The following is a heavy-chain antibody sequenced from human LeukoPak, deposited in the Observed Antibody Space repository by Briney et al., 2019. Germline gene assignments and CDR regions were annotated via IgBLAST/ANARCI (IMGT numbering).Heavy chain of an antibody. J-gene: IGHJ4*02. CDR2: ISHDGSEK. D-gene: IGHD2-15*01. CDR1: GFTFSTYW. V-gene: IGHV3-7*01. Sequence: GGSLRLSCVASGFTFSTYWMNWVRQAPGKGLERVGTISHDGSEKYYVDSVKGRFTISRDNAKTSLYLQINSLRAEDTALYFCAREIVVVVGASAPFDSWGQGTLFTASS. CDR3: AREIVVVVGASAPFDS.